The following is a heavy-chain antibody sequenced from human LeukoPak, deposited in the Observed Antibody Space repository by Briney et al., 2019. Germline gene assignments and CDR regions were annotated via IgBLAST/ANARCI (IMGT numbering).Heavy chain of an antibody. V-gene: IGHV3-7*01. Sequence: GGSLRLSCAASGFTFSSYWMSWVRQAPGKGLEWVANIKQDGSEKYYVDSVKGRFTVSRDNAKNTLYLQMNSLRAEDTAVYYCAGLDYGQDYWGQGTLVTVSS. D-gene: IGHD4/OR15-4a*01. CDR3: AGLDYGQDY. CDR2: IKQDGSEK. CDR1: GFTFSSYW. J-gene: IGHJ4*02.